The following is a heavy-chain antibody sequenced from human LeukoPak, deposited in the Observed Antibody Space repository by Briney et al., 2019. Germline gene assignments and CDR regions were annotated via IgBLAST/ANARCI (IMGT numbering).Heavy chain of an antibody. V-gene: IGHV4-30-4*08. J-gene: IGHJ5*02. CDR1: GGSISSGSYF. D-gene: IGHD3-22*01. Sequence: SETLSLTCTVSGGSISSGSYFWSWVRQPRGKGLEWIGYMYYSGSTYYNPSLKSRVVISVDTSKNQFSLKLSSVTAADTAVYYCARPYYYDSRIDPWGQGILVTVSS. CDR3: ARPYYYDSRIDP. CDR2: MYYSGST.